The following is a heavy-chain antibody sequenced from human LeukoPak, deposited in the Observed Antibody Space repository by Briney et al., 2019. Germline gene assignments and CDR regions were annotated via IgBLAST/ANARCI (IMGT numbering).Heavy chain of an antibody. J-gene: IGHJ4*02. D-gene: IGHD5-24*01. Sequence: GGSLRLSCAASGFTFSSSWMNWVRQAPGKGLQWVGNINPEGSQTRFVDSVMGRFTMSKDNAKNALYLQMNNLRVEDTAVFYCAAGTDRGYNFWGQGTVVTVSS. CDR3: AAGTDRGYNF. V-gene: IGHV3-7*01. CDR2: INPEGSQT. CDR1: GFTFSSSW.